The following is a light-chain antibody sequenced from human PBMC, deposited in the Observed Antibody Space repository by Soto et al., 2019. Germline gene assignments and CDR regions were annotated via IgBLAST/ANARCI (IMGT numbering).Light chain of an antibody. Sequence: DIVMTQSPAILSVSPGEGVTLSCRASQSVGNDLDWYQQVGGQAPRLLIYGASTRATGVPVRFTGSGSGTDFPLTISSLQSGDFAVYYCQQYYNWPPAWTFGQGTRVDIK. CDR1: QSVGND. J-gene: IGKJ1*01. CDR3: QQYYNWPPAWT. CDR2: GAS. V-gene: IGKV3-15*01.